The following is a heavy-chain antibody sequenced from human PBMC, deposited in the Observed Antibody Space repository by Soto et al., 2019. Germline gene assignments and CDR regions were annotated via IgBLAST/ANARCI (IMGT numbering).Heavy chain of an antibody. Sequence: QPGGSLRLSCAASGFTFSSYAMSWVRQAPGKGLEWVSAISGSGGSTYYADSVKGRFTISRDNSKNTLYLQMNSLRAEDTAVYYCAKDWAHIVVVPAAVDYWGQGTLVTVSS. V-gene: IGHV3-23*01. CDR1: GFTFSSYA. D-gene: IGHD2-2*01. CDR3: AKDWAHIVVVPAAVDY. CDR2: ISGSGGST. J-gene: IGHJ4*02.